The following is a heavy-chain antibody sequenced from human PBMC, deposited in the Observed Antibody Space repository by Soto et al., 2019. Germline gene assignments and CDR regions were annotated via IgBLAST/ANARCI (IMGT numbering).Heavy chain of an antibody. CDR3: ARDSDDSSGYYFLGVYYFAY. CDR2: ISSSSSTI. V-gene: IGHV3-48*01. CDR1: GFTFSSYS. J-gene: IGHJ4*02. Sequence: EVQLVESGGGLVQPGGSLRLSCAASGFTFSSYSMNWVRQAPGKGLEWVSYISSSSSTIYYADSVKGRSTISRDNAKNSLYLQMNSLRAEDTAVYYCARDSDDSSGYYFLGVYYFAYWGQGTLVTVSS. D-gene: IGHD3-22*01.